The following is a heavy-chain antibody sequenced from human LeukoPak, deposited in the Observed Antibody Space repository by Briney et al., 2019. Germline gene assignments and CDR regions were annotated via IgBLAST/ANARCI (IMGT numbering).Heavy chain of an antibody. J-gene: IGHJ4*02. D-gene: IGHD3-10*01. Sequence: ASVKVSCKASGYTFTSYHMHWVRQAPGQGLEWMGKINLSGGSTTYAQKFQGRVTMTRNTSISTAYMELSSLRSEDTAVYYCARAVYGSGRYVDYWGQGTLVTVSS. CDR3: ARAVYGSGRYVDY. CDR1: GYTFTSYH. CDR2: INLSGGST. V-gene: IGHV1-46*01.